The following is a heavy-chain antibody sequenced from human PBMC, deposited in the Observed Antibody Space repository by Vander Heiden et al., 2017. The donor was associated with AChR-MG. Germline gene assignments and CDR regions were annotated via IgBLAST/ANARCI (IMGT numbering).Heavy chain of an antibody. V-gene: IGHV1-69*01. J-gene: IGHJ5*02. CDR2: IIPIFGTA. D-gene: IGHD2-15*01. CDR3: ARDPGYCSGGSCYTAGS. CDR1: GGTFSSYA. Sequence: QVQLVQSGAEVKKPGSSVKVSCKASGGTFSSYAISWVRQAPGQGLEWMGGIIPIFGTANYAQKFQGRVTITADESTSTAYMELSSLRSEDTAVYYCARDPGYCSGGSCYTAGSWGQGTLVTVSS.